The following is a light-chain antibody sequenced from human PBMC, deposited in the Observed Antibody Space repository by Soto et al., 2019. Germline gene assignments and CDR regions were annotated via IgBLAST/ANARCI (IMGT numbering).Light chain of an antibody. V-gene: IGKV3-11*01. CDR2: DAS. J-gene: IGKJ4*01. CDR1: QSVSSY. CDR3: KQRSNWPLT. Sequence: DIVLTQSPATLSLSPGERATLSCMASQSVSSYLAWYQQKPGQAPRLLIYDASNRDTGIPARFSGSWSGADFTPTISSLGPEDFAVYYCKQRSNWPLTFRGGTKVESK.